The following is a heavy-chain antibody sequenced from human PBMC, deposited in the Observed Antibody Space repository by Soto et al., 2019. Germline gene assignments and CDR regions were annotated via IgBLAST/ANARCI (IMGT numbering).Heavy chain of an antibody. CDR3: AREGSTGFYYWFDP. J-gene: IGHJ5*02. CDR2: TDYRSKWYY. CDR1: GDTVSVHSSA. Sequence: SPPLALPCGISGDTVSVHSSAWNWKRPSSSRGLEWLGRTDYRSKWYYDYAESVKSRLTINPDTSKNQFSLQLDSVPPEDTAVYYCAREGSTGFYYWFDPWGQGILVTGSS. V-gene: IGHV6-1*01. D-gene: IGHD3-22*01.